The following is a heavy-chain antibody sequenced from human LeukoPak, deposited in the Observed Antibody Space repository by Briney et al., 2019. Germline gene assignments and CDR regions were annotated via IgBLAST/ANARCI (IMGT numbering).Heavy chain of an antibody. V-gene: IGHV4-38-2*01. Sequence: PSETLSLTCAVSGYSISSGYYWGWIRQPPGKGLEWIGSIYHSGSTYYNPSLKSRVTISVDTSKNQFSLKLSSVTAADTAVYYCARRGAAARLPTFDYWGLGTLVTVSS. J-gene: IGHJ4*02. CDR1: GYSISSGYY. D-gene: IGHD6-13*01. CDR3: ARRGAAARLPTFDY. CDR2: IYHSGST.